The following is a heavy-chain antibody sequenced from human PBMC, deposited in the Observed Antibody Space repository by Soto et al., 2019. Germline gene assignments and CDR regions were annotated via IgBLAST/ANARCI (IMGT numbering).Heavy chain of an antibody. V-gene: IGHV3-15*07. CDR3: TTDSYSTIIIVSVDY. Sequence: EVQLVESGGGLVKPGGSLRLSCAASGFTFTNAWINWVRQAPGKGLEWVGRIKRKTDGGATDYAEPLKGRFDISRDDSNNMGYLQMNSLKSEDTAIYYCTTDSYSTIIIVSVDYWGHGTLVTVSP. D-gene: IGHD2-8*01. J-gene: IGHJ4*01. CDR1: GFTFTNAW. CDR2: IKRKTDGGAT.